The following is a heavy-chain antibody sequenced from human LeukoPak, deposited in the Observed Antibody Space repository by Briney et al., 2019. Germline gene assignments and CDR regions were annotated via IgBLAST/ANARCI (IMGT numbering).Heavy chain of an antibody. CDR2: ISGSGGST. V-gene: IGHV3-23*01. CDR1: GFTFSSYA. CDR3: AKDLGYFDWLLQPFDY. Sequence: GGSLRLSCAASGFTFSSYAMSWVRQAPGKGLEWVSAISGSGGSTYYADSVKGRFTISRDNSKNTLCLQMNSLRAEDTAVYYCAKDLGYFDWLLQPFDYWGQGTLVTVSS. D-gene: IGHD3-9*01. J-gene: IGHJ4*02.